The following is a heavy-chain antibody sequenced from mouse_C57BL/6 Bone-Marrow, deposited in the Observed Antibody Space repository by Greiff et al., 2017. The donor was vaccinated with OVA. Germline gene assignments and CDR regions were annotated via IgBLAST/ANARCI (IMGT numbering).Heavy chain of an antibody. V-gene: IGHV5-4*01. J-gene: IGHJ1*03. D-gene: IGHD1-1*01. CDR3: SRAAVTTGVLHWYFDV. CDR1: GFTFSSYA. Sequence: EVQVVESGGGLVKPGGSLKLSCAASGFTFSSYAMSWVRQTPEKRLEWVATISDGGSYTYYPDNVKGRFTISRDNAKNNLYLQMSHLKSEDTAIDDCSRAAVTTGVLHWYFDVWGTGTTVTVSS. CDR2: ISDGGSYT.